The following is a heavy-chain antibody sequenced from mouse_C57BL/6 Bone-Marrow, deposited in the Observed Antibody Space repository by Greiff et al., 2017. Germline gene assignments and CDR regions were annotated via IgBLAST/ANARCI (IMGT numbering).Heavy chain of an antibody. CDR2: INPGSGGT. CDR3: VIYYYGLFYAMDY. V-gene: IGHV1-54*01. CDR1: GYAFTNYL. Sequence: VKLMESGAELVRPGTSVKVSCKASGYAFTNYLIEWVKQRPGQGLEWIGVINPGSGGTNYNEKFKGKATLTADKSSSTAYMQLSSLTSEDSAVYFCVIYYYGLFYAMDYWGQGTSVTVSS. J-gene: IGHJ4*01. D-gene: IGHD1-1*01.